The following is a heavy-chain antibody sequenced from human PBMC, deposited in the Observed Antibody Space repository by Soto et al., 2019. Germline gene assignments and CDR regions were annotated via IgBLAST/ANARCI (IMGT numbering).Heavy chain of an antibody. Sequence: QITLKESGPTLVKPTQPLTLTCTFSGFSLSTSGVGVGWIRQPPGKALEWLALIYWDDDKRYSPSLKSRLTITKDTSKNQVVLTVTNMDPVDTATYYCAHKGDDYNFDYWGQGTLVTVSS. CDR2: IYWDDDK. J-gene: IGHJ4*02. V-gene: IGHV2-5*02. CDR3: AHKGDDYNFDY. CDR1: GFSLSTSGVG. D-gene: IGHD4-4*01.